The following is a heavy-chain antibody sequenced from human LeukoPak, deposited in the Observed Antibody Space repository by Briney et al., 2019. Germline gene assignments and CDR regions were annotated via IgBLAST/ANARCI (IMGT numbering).Heavy chain of an antibody. CDR3: TTATVVTPATY. D-gene: IGHD4-23*01. CDR2: IKSKTDGGTT. J-gene: IGHJ4*02. Sequence: PGGSLRLSRAASGFTFSSYGMHWVRQAPGKGLEWVGHIKSKTDGGTTDNAAPVKGRFTISRDDSKTTLYLQMNSLKTEDTAVYYCTTATVVTPATYWGQGTLVTVSS. CDR1: GFTFSSYG. V-gene: IGHV3-15*01.